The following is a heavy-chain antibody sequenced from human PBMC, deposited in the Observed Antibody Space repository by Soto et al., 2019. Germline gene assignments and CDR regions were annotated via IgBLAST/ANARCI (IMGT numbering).Heavy chain of an antibody. Sequence: EVQLVESGGGLVQPDRSLRLSCVASGFTFDDDAMHWVRQAPGKGLEWVSGITWNGGSIGYADSVKGRFTISRDNAKNSLYLQMNSLRAEDTALYFCAKYNNWGQGTLVTVSS. V-gene: IGHV3-9*01. CDR1: GFTFDDDA. D-gene: IGHD1-1*01. CDR2: ITWNGGSI. CDR3: AKYNN. J-gene: IGHJ4*02.